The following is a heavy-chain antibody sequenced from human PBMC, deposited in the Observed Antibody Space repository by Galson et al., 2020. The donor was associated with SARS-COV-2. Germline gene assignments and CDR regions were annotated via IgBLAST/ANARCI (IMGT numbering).Heavy chain of an antibody. D-gene: IGHD4-17*01. V-gene: IGHV4-59*11. CDR2: IYYSGST. Sequence: SETLSLTCTVSGGSISSHYWSWIRQPPGKGLEWIGYIYYSGSTNYNPSLKSRVTISVDTSKNQFSLKLSSVTAADTAVYYCAGDYGDYAIDAFDMWGQGTMVTVSS. J-gene: IGHJ3*02. CDR3: AGDYGDYAIDAFDM. CDR1: GGSISSHY.